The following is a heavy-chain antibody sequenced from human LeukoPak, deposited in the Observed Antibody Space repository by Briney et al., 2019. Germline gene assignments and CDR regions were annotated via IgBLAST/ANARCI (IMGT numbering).Heavy chain of an antibody. Sequence: GGSLRLSCAASGFTVSSNYMSWVRQAPGKGLEWVSVIYSGGSTYYADSVKGRFTISRDNSKNTLYLQMNSLRAEDTAVYYCARVRDDHSNYVDFYYMDVWGKGTTVTVSS. D-gene: IGHD4-11*01. CDR1: GFTVSSNY. J-gene: IGHJ6*03. CDR3: ARVRDDHSNYVDFYYMDV. CDR2: IYSGGST. V-gene: IGHV3-53*01.